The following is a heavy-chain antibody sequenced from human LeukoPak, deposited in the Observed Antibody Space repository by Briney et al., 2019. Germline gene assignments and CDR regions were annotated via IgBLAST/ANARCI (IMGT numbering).Heavy chain of an antibody. Sequence: EASVKVSCKTSGYSFIDYYMHWVRQAPGQGLEWMGWIDPHSGGTNYAQKLQGRVTMTRDTSIYTAYMELSRLRPDDTAVYYCAREYYDTSGRKYGFDIWGQGTMVTVSS. V-gene: IGHV1-2*02. CDR1: GYSFIDYY. D-gene: IGHD3-22*01. CDR3: AREYYDTSGRKYGFDI. J-gene: IGHJ3*02. CDR2: IDPHSGGT.